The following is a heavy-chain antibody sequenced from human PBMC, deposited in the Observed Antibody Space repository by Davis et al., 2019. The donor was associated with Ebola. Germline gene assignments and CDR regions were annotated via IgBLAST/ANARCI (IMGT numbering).Heavy chain of an antibody. CDR2: IIPVFGTA. V-gene: IGHV1-69*13. CDR3: ARLSSGNYHNYFDP. Sequence: SVKVSCKASGGTFSSYAITWVRQAPGQGLEWMGGIIPVFGTARYAQRFQGRVTITADESTSTAYLELNSLRSEDTAVYYCARLSSGNYHNYFDPWGQGTLVTVSS. CDR1: GGTFSSYA. J-gene: IGHJ5*02. D-gene: IGHD3-10*01.